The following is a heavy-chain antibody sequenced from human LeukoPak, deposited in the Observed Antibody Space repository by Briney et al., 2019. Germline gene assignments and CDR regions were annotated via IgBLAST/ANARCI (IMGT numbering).Heavy chain of an antibody. CDR2: INPNSGGT. Sequence: ASVNVSCKASGYTFTGYYMHWVRQAPGQGLEWMGWINPNSGGTNYAQKFQGRVTMTRDTSITTAYMELTRLTSDDTAVYYCARGDIVGASWIDHWGQGVPVTVSS. CDR3: ARGDIVGASWIDH. V-gene: IGHV1-2*02. D-gene: IGHD1-26*01. J-gene: IGHJ4*02. CDR1: GYTFTGYY.